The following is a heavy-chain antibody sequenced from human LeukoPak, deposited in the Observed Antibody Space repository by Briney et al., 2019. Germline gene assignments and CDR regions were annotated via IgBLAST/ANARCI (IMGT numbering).Heavy chain of an antibody. D-gene: IGHD5-12*01. CDR3: ARGGDIVATHFDY. J-gene: IGHJ4*02. CDR2: ISSSSSYT. Sequence: GGSLRLSCAASGFTFSDYYMSWIRQAPGKGLEWVSYISSSSSYTNYADSVKGRFTISRDNAKNSLYLQMNSLRAADTAVYYCARGGDIVATHFDYWGQGTLVTVSS. CDR1: GFTFSDYY. V-gene: IGHV3-11*05.